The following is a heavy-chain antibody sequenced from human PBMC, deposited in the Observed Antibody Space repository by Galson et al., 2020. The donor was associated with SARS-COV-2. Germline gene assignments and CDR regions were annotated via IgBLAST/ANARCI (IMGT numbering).Heavy chain of an antibody. CDR2: ISSGGST. Sequence: GESLKISCAASGITASSNYMSWVRQAPGKGLGRGSVISSGGSTYYADTVKGRFTISRDNAKKSLFLQMNGLSVEDTGVYYCARDEGWNGDNWFDTWGQGALVTVSS. CDR3: ARDEGWNGDNWFDT. V-gene: IGHV3-66*01. CDR1: GITASSNY. J-gene: IGHJ5*02. D-gene: IGHD2-8*01.